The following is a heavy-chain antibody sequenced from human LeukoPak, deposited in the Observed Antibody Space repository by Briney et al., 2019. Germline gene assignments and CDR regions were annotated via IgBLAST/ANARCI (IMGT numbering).Heavy chain of an antibody. CDR3: ARDRIAVAAAFDI. D-gene: IGHD6-19*01. CDR1: GFTVSNNY. V-gene: IGHV3-11*04. J-gene: IGHJ3*02. Sequence: GGSLRLSCAASGFTVSNNYMNWVRQAPGKGLEWVSHISSSGNTIYYADSVKGRFTISRDNAKKSLYLRMNSLRAEDTAVYYCARDRIAVAAAFDIWGQGTVVTVSS. CDR2: ISSSGNTI.